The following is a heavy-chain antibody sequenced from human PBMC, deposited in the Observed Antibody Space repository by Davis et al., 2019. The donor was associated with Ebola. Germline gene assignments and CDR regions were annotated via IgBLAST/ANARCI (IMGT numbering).Heavy chain of an antibody. D-gene: IGHD4-17*01. CDR2: INYSGTT. CDR1: GGSFSGYY. J-gene: IGHJ4*02. V-gene: IGHV4-34*01. Sequence: SETLSLTRAVYGGSFSGYYWSWIRQPPGKGLEWIGEINYSGTTNYNPSLKSRVTILVDTSKNQFSLKLSSVTAADTAVYYCARTADYGDIDSWGQGTLVIVSS. CDR3: ARTADYGDIDS.